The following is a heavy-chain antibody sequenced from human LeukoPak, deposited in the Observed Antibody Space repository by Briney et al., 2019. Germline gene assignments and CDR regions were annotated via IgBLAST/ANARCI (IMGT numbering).Heavy chain of an antibody. CDR1: GFTFSSYA. J-gene: IGHJ4*02. CDR2: ISYDGSNK. CDR3: ARDERYSGYDVPPH. D-gene: IGHD5-12*01. V-gene: IGHV3-30-3*01. Sequence: GGSLRLSCAASGFTFSSYAMHWVRQAPGKGLEWVAVISYDGSNKYYADSVKGRFTISRDNSKNTLYLQMNSLRAEDTAVYYCARDERYSGYDVPPHWGQGTLVTVSS.